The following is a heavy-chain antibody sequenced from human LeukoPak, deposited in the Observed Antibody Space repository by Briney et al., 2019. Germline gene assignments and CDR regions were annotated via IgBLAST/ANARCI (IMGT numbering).Heavy chain of an antibody. V-gene: IGHV4-30-4*01. D-gene: IGHD6-6*01. CDR3: ASRPYNSSPFDY. J-gene: IGHJ4*02. CDR2: IYYSGST. Sequence: SETLSLTCTVSGSSISSGDYYWSWIRQPPGKGLEWIGYIYYSGSTYYNPSLKSRVTMSVDTSKNQFSLKLSSVTAADTAVYYCASRPYNSSPFDYWGQGTLVTVSS. CDR1: GSSISSGDYY.